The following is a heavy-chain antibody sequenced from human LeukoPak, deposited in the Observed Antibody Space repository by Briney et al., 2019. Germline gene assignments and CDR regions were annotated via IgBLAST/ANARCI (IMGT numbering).Heavy chain of an antibody. CDR2: ISHDGSSK. D-gene: IGHD1-20*01. CDR3: AKDVKYNWNYIDY. V-gene: IGHV3-30*18. CDR1: GFTFSSYG. Sequence: GALRLSCAASGFTFSSYGMHWVRQAPGKGLEWVAVISHDGSSKYYADSVKGRSTISRDNSKNTLYLQMNSLRAEDTALYYCAKDVKYNWNYIDYWGQGALVTVSS. J-gene: IGHJ4*02.